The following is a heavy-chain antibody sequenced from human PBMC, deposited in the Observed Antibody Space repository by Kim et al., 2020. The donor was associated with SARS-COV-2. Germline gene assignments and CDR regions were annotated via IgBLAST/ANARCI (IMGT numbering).Heavy chain of an antibody. CDR1: GYTFTSYA. CDR3: ARDRHANPSYGFDY. D-gene: IGHD2-15*01. Sequence: ASVKVSCKASGYTFTSYAMHWVRQAPGQRLEWMGWINAGNGNTKYSQKFQGRVTITRDTSASTIYMELSNLRSEDTAVFYCARDRHANPSYGFDYWGQGTLVTVSS. J-gene: IGHJ4*02. CDR2: INAGNGNT. V-gene: IGHV1-3*01.